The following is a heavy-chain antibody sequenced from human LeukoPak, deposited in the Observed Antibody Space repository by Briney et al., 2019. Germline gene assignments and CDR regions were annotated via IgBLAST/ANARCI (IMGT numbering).Heavy chain of an antibody. V-gene: IGHV3-23*01. CDR1: GFTFSTYA. J-gene: IGHJ4*02. CDR2: ISASGDST. Sequence: GWSLRLSCAASGFTFSTYAMNWVRQAPGKGLEWVSVISASGDSTHYADSVKGRFTTSRDNSKNTLYLQMNSLRAEDAAVYYCAKDVRRAWGFFDYWGQRTLVTAAS. CDR3: AKDVRRAWGFFDY. D-gene: IGHD3-16*01.